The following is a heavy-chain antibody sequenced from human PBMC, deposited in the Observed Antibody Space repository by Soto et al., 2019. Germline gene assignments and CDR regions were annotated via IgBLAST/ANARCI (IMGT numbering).Heavy chain of an antibody. Sequence: GGSLRLSCAASGFTFSGSAMHWVRQASGKGLEWVGRIRSKANSYATAYAASVKGRFTISRDDSKNTAYLQMNSLKTEDTAVYYCLRDYDSSGDYYDFDYWGQGTLVTVSS. CDR2: IRSKANSYAT. V-gene: IGHV3-73*01. J-gene: IGHJ4*02. CDR3: LRDYDSSGDYYDFDY. CDR1: GFTFSGSA. D-gene: IGHD3-22*01.